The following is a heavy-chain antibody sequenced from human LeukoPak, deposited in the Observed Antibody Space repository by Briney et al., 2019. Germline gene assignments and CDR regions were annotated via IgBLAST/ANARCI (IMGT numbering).Heavy chain of an antibody. CDR1: GGSISSYY. D-gene: IGHD3-3*01. V-gene: IGHV4-59*01. J-gene: IGHJ4*02. Sequence: SETLSLTCTVYGGSISSYYWSWIRQPPGKGLEWIGYIYYSGSTNYNPSLKSRVTISVDTSKNQFSLKLSSVTAADTAVYYCARALKYYDFWSGYIDYWGQGTLVTVSS. CDR2: IYYSGST. CDR3: ARALKYYDFWSGYIDY.